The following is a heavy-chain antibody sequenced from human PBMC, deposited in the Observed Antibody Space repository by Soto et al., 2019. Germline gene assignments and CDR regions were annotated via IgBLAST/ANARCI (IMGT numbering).Heavy chain of an antibody. Sequence: GESLKISCAASGFTFSDYYMSWIRQAPGKGLEWVSYISSSGSTIYYADSVKGRFTISRDNAKNSLYLQMNSLRAEDTAVYYCARDDLDIVPSWGQGTLVTVSS. CDR1: GFTFSDYY. CDR2: ISSSGSTI. J-gene: IGHJ4*02. CDR3: ARDDLDIVPS. D-gene: IGHD2-8*01. V-gene: IGHV3-11*01.